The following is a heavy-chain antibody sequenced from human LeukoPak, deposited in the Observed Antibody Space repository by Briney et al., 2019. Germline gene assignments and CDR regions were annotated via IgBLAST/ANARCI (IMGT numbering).Heavy chain of an antibody. CDR2: IYYSGST. V-gene: IGHV4-59*08. Sequence: SETLSLTCTVSGGSISTYYWSWIRQPPGKGLEWIGYIYYSGSTNYNPSLKSRVTISVDTSKNQFSLKLSSVTAADTAVYYCARDDYGDYFDYWGQGTLVTVSS. CDR1: GGSISTYY. J-gene: IGHJ4*02. D-gene: IGHD4-17*01. CDR3: ARDDYGDYFDY.